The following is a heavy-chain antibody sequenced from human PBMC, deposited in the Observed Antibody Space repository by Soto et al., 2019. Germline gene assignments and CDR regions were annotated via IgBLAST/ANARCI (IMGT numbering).Heavy chain of an antibody. J-gene: IGHJ4*02. Sequence: PGGSLRLSCAASGFTFSSYSMNWVRQAPGKGLEWVSYISSSSSTIYYADSVKGRFTISRDNAKNSLYLQMNSLRAEDTAVYYCARDLGLRSIAARLCGYWGQGTLVTV. CDR3: ARDLGLRSIAARLCGY. CDR2: ISSSSSTI. CDR1: GFTFSSYS. V-gene: IGHV3-48*01. D-gene: IGHD6-6*01.